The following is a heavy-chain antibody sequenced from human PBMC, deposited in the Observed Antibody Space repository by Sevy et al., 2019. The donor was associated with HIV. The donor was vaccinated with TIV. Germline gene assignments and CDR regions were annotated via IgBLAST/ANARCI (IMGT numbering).Heavy chain of an antibody. V-gene: IGHV3-30-3*01. CDR1: GFTFSSHA. D-gene: IGHD3-16*02. Sequence: GGSLRLSCATSGFTFSSHAMHWVRQAPGKGLEWMAAISYDGSSKYYADSVKGRFTISRDDSKNTLYLQMSSLRAGDTAVYYCARDGGNSVIILPSGYWGQGTLVTVS. CDR2: ISYDGSSK. CDR3: ARDGGNSVIILPSGY. J-gene: IGHJ4*02.